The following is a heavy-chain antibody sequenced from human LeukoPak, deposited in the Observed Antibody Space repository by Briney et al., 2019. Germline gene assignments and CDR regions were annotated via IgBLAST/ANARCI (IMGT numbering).Heavy chain of an antibody. CDR3: VRETQRQLRIVVVPTADY. J-gene: IGHJ4*02. V-gene: IGHV3-30-3*01. CDR2: ISDDGSKK. CDR1: GFTFSNYA. D-gene: IGHD3-22*01. Sequence: PGGSLRLSCAASGFTFSNYALHWVRQAPGKGLEWVAVISDDGSKKHYGDSVKGRFTISRDDSKNTLYLQMNTLRTEDTAVYYCVRETQRQLRIVVVPTADYWGQGTLVTVSS.